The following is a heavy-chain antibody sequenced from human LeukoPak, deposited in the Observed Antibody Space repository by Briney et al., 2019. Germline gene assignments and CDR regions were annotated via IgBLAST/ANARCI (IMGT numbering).Heavy chain of an antibody. Sequence: ASVKVSCKASGYTFTSYGISWVRQAPGQGLEWMGWISAYNGNTNYAQKLQGRVTMTTDTSTGTAYMELRSLRSDDTAVYYCARDSGVALVYYYGMDVWGQGTTVTVSS. V-gene: IGHV1-18*01. CDR2: ISAYNGNT. CDR3: ARDSGVALVYYYGMDV. J-gene: IGHJ6*02. CDR1: GYTFTSYG. D-gene: IGHD3-3*01.